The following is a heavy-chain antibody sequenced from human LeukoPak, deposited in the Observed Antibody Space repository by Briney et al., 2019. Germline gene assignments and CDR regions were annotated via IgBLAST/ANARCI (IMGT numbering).Heavy chain of an antibody. J-gene: IGHJ4*02. CDR1: GFTLDDYA. Sequence: GGSLRLSCATSGFTLDDYAMHWVRQAPGKGLEWVSGISWNSGSIGYADSVKGRFIISRDNAKNSLYLQMNSLRAEDTALYYCAKGPQLGIIDYWGQGTLVTVSS. CDR3: AKGPQLGIIDY. D-gene: IGHD7-27*01. V-gene: IGHV3-9*01. CDR2: ISWNSGSI.